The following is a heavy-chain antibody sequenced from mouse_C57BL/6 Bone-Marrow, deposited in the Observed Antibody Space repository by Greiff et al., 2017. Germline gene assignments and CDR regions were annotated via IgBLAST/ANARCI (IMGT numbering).Heavy chain of an antibody. Sequence: EVQLQQSVAELVRPGTSVKLSCTASGFNIKNTYMHWVKQRPEQGLEWIGRIDPENGSTKYAPKFQGKATITADTSSNTAYLQLSSLTSEDPAIYYCASMGLLRRAWFADWGQGTLVTVSA. CDR1: GFNIKNTY. CDR2: IDPENGST. V-gene: IGHV14-3*01. CDR3: ASMGLLRRAWFAD. D-gene: IGHD2-3*01. J-gene: IGHJ3*01.